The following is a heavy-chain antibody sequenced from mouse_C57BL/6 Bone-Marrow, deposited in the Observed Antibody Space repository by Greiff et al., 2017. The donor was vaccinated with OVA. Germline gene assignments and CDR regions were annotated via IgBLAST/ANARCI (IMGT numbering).Heavy chain of an antibody. CDR2: IHPSDSDT. D-gene: IGHD2-4*01. CDR3: AIWDYDDDCDD. J-gene: IGHJ2*01. Sequence: QVQLQQPGAELVKPGASVKVSCKASGYTFTSYWMHWVKQRPGQGLEWIGRIHPSDSDTNYNQKFKGKATLTVDKSSSTAYMQLSSLTSADSAVYYCAIWDYDDDCDDWGQGTTLTVSS. V-gene: IGHV1-74*01. CDR1: GYTFTSYW.